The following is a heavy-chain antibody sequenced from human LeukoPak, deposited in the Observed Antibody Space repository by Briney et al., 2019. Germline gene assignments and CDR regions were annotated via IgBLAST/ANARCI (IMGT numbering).Heavy chain of an antibody. CDR2: IHPGDSDI. D-gene: IGHD1-26*01. V-gene: IGHV5-51*01. Sequence: GESLKISCKGSGYSFTSYWIGWVRQMPGKGLEWMGIIHPGDSDIRYSPSFQGQVTISADKSISTAYLQWSSLKASDTAMYYCARLMGATRGGMDAWGQGTTVTVSS. J-gene: IGHJ6*02. CDR1: GYSFTSYW. CDR3: ARLMGATRGGMDA.